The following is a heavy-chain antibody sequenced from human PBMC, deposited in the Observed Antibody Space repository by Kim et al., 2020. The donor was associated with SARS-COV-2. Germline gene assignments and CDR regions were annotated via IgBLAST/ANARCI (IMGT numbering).Heavy chain of an antibody. CDR3: AKDRRLYGDSYYYYVLDV. Sequence: GGSLRLSCAASGFAFCDYGMHWVRQAPGKGLEWVAVLSYDGSQQYSADSVKGRFTISRDNSKNTLYLQMNSLRAEDTAVYYCAKDRRLYGDSYYYYVLDVWGQGTTVTVSS. D-gene: IGHD4-17*01. CDR1: GFAFCDYG. V-gene: IGHV3-30*18. CDR2: LSYDGSQQ. J-gene: IGHJ6*02.